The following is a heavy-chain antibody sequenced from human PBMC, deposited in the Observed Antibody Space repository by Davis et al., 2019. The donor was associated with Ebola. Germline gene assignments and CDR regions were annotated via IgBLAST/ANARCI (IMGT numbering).Heavy chain of an antibody. CDR1: GYTFTNFY. Sequence: ASVKVSCKASGYTFTNFYVHWVRQAPGQGLEYMGIIRPSGAANYVQKFQGRLIMTRDTSTSTVYLELSSLRSEDTAVYYCATTGRGYSYGPAYWGQGTLVTVSS. CDR2: IRPSGAA. V-gene: IGHV1-46*01. J-gene: IGHJ4*02. CDR3: ATTGRGYSYGPAY. D-gene: IGHD5-18*01.